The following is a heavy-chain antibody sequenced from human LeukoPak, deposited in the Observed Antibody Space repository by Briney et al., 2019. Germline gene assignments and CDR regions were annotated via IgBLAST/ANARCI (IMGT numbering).Heavy chain of an antibody. CDR2: IRYDGSNK. CDR3: AKGYSSSWCLNY. V-gene: IGHV3-30*02. CDR1: GFIFSSYS. J-gene: IGHJ4*02. Sequence: PGGSLRLSCAASGFIFSSYSMNWVRQAPGKGLEWVAFIRYDGSNKYYADSVKGRFTISRDNSKNTLYLQMNSLRAEDTAVYYCAKGYSSSWCLNYWGQGTLVTVSS. D-gene: IGHD6-13*01.